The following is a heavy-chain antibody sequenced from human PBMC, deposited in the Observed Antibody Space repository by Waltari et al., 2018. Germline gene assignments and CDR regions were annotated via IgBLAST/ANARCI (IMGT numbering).Heavy chain of an antibody. J-gene: IGHJ4*02. Sequence: EVHLVESGGDLVKPGGSLRLSCAASGFTFSDPYMAWVSQAPGKGLEWVGRIRNKPNSYTTVYAASVKGRFTISRDDSRNSIYLQMNSLRTEDTAVYYCAREGNGYNLDSWGQGTLVTVSS. V-gene: IGHV3-72*01. CDR1: GFTFSDPY. CDR2: IRNKPNSYTT. D-gene: IGHD5-12*01. CDR3: AREGNGYNLDS.